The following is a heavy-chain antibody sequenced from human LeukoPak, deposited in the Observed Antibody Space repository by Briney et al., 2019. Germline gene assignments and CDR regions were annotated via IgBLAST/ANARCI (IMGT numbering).Heavy chain of an antibody. CDR2: LYHPDST. CDR3: ARAGYDSSGYYSY. D-gene: IGHD3-22*01. Sequence: SETLSLTCAVSGYPINNAYYWVWIRQPPGKGLEWIGSLYHPDSTYYNPSLKSRVTMSVDTSRNQFSLKLSFVTAADTAVYYCARAGYDSSGYYSYWGQGTLVTVSS. V-gene: IGHV4-38-2*01. J-gene: IGHJ4*02. CDR1: GYPINNAYY.